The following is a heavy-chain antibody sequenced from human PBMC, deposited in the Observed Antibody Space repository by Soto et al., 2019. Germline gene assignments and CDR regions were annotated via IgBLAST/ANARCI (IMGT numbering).Heavy chain of an antibody. CDR2: IDWDDDK. CDR3: ARIYCSGDSCYSVVLDY. J-gene: IGHJ4*02. CDR1: GFSLSTSGMC. D-gene: IGHD2-15*01. V-gene: IGHV2-70*11. Sequence: GSGPTLVNPTQTLTLTCTFSGFSLSTSGMCVSWIRQPPGKALEWLARIDWDDDKYYSTSLKTRLTISKDTSKNQVVLTMTNMDPVDTATYYCARIYCSGDSCYSVVLDYWGQGTLVTSPQ.